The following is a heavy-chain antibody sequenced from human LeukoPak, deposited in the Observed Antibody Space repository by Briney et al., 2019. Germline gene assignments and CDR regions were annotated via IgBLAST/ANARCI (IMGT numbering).Heavy chain of an antibody. CDR1: GFTFSNYA. V-gene: IGHV3-23*01. CDR2: ISASGGSA. CDR3: AKIRARYNWNDGAFDI. D-gene: IGHD1-1*01. J-gene: IGHJ3*02. Sequence: GGSLRLSCAASGFTFSNYAMTWVRQAPGKGLEWVSAISASGGSAYYADSVKGRFTNSRDNSKNTLYLQMNSLRAEDTAVYYCAKIRARYNWNDGAFDIWGQGTVVTVSS.